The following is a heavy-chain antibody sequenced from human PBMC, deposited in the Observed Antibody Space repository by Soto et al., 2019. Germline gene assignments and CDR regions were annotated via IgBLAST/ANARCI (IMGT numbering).Heavy chain of an antibody. V-gene: IGHV4-59*08. J-gene: IGHJ5*02. Sequence: PPETLSLTCNVAGGSISIYYSSWIRHPPGKGLEWIGYIYYSGSTNYNPSLKSRVTISVDTSKNQFSLKLSSVTAADTAVYYCARMWQDYYDSSVWFDPWGQGTLVTVS. CDR3: ARMWQDYYDSSVWFDP. CDR2: IYYSGST. D-gene: IGHD3-22*01. CDR1: GGSISIYY.